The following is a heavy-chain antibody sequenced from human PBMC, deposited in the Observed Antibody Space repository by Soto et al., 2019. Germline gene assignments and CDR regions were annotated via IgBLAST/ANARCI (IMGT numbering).Heavy chain of an antibody. CDR3: ARRRPNYFDY. CDR2: IYYSGST. Sequence: QLQLQESGPGLVKPSETLSLTCTVSGGSISSSSYYWGWIRQPPGTGLEWIGSIYYSGSTYYNPSLKRRVTISVDTSKNQFSLKLSSVTAADTAVYYCARRRPNYFDYWGQGTLVTVSS. J-gene: IGHJ4*02. V-gene: IGHV4-39*01. CDR1: GGSISSSSYY.